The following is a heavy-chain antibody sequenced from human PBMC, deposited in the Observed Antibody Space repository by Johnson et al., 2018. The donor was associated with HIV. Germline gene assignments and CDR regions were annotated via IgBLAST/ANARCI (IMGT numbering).Heavy chain of an antibody. CDR1: GFTFRSYA. Sequence: QVQLVESGGGVVQPGRSLRLSCAASGFTFRSYAMHWVRQAPGKGLEWVAVISYDGSNKYYADSVKGRFTISRDHSKNTLYLQMNSLRAEDTAVYYCARAYNFWSGENDAFDIWGQGTMVTVSS. CDR2: ISYDGSNK. D-gene: IGHD3-3*01. J-gene: IGHJ3*02. V-gene: IGHV3-30-3*01. CDR3: ARAYNFWSGENDAFDI.